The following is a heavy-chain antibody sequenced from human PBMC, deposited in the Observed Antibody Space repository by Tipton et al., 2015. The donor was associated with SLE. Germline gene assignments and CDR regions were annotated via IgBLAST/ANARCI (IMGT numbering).Heavy chain of an antibody. CDR3: ARRRYSGYDSHYFDY. V-gene: IGHV4-59*08. J-gene: IGHJ4*02. CDR2: IYYSGST. D-gene: IGHD5-12*01. CDR1: GGSISSHY. Sequence: LRLSCTVSGGSISSHYWSWIRQPPGKGLEWIGYIYYSGSTYYNPSLKSRVTISVDTSKNHFSLKLSSVTAADTAVYYCARRRYSGYDSHYFDYWGQGTLVTVSS.